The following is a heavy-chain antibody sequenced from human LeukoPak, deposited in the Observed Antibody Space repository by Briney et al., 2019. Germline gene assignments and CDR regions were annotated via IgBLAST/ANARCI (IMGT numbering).Heavy chain of an antibody. J-gene: IGHJ3*02. CDR2: IRYDGSNK. V-gene: IGHV3-30*02. Sequence: GGSLRLSCAASGFTFSSYGMHWVRQAPGKGLEWVAFIRYDGSNKYYADSVKGRFTISRDNSKNTLYLQMNSLRAEDTAVYYCAKEFPYDILTGYSGAFDIWGQGTMVTVSS. CDR1: GFTFSSYG. D-gene: IGHD3-9*01. CDR3: AKEFPYDILTGYSGAFDI.